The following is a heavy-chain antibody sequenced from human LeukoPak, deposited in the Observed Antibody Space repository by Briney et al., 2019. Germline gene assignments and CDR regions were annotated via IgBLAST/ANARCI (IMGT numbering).Heavy chain of an antibody. J-gene: IGHJ6*02. Sequence: GGSLRLSCAASGFTFSSYWMIWVRQAPGKGLEWVSVIYSGGSTYYADSVKGRFTISRDNSKNTLYLQMNSLRAEDTAVYYCARDRNVERLYYYYGMDVWGQGTTVTVSS. V-gene: IGHV3-66*01. D-gene: IGHD1-1*01. CDR1: GFTFSSYW. CDR2: IYSGGST. CDR3: ARDRNVERLYYYYGMDV.